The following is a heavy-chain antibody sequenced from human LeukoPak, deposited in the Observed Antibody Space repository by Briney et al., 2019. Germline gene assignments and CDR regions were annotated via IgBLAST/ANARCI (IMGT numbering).Heavy chain of an antibody. CDR2: IYYSGST. Sequence: SETLSLTCTVSSGSISSGDYYWRWIRQPPGKGLEWIAYIYYSGSTYYNPSLKSRVTISLDTSKNQFSLKLSSVTAADTAVYYCARAPVYSGTFFDYWGQGTLVTVSS. CDR1: SGSISSGDYY. J-gene: IGHJ4*02. CDR3: ARAPVYSGTFFDY. D-gene: IGHD1-26*01. V-gene: IGHV4-30-4*01.